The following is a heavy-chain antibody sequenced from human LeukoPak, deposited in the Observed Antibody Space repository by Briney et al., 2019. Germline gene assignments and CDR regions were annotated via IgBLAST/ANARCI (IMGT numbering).Heavy chain of an antibody. D-gene: IGHD3-16*01. Sequence: GGSLRLSCAASGFTFDNYAMHWVRQAPGKGLEWVSRISWNTGNIDYADSVKGRFTISRDNAKNSLYLQMNSLRAEDTALYYCAKGTTFDAFDMWGQGTMVTVSS. J-gene: IGHJ3*02. V-gene: IGHV3-9*01. CDR1: GFTFDNYA. CDR3: AKGTTFDAFDM. CDR2: ISWNTGNI.